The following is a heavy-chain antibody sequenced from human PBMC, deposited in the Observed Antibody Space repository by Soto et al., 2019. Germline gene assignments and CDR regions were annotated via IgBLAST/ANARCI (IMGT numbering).Heavy chain of an antibody. D-gene: IGHD2-21*02. V-gene: IGHV4-34*01. CDR3: ARVFVVVTARNWFDP. J-gene: IGHJ5*02. CDR2: INHSGST. Sequence: SETLSLTCAVYGGSFSGYYWSWIHQPPGKGLEWIGEINHSGSTNYNPSLKSRVTISVDTSRNQFSLKLSSVTAADTAVYYCARVFVVVTARNWFDPWGQGTLVTVPS. CDR1: GGSFSGYY.